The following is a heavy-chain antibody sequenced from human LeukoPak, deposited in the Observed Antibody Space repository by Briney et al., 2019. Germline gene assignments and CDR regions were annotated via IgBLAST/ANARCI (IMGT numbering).Heavy chain of an antibody. V-gene: IGHV4-30-2*02. Sequence: SETLSLTCAVSGGSISSGGYSWSWIRQPPGKGLEWIGYIYHSGSTYYNPSLKSRVTISVDTSKNQFSLKLRSVTAADTAVYYCASEVVTSIEYFQHWGQGTLVTVSS. CDR3: ASEVVTSIEYFQH. CDR2: IYHSGST. CDR1: GGSISSGGYS. D-gene: IGHD2-21*02. J-gene: IGHJ1*01.